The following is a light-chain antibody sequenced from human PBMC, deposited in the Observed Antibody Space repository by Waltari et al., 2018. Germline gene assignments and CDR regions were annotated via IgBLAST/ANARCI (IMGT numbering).Light chain of an antibody. CDR2: EDS. J-gene: IGLJ3*02. CDR1: NSDIGNYNL. CDR3: SSFATSGIWV. Sequence: QSALTQPASVSGSPGQSITISCTGTNSDIGNYNLVSWYQQYPGKAPKLVIYEDSQRPSGFSHRFSGSKSGNTASLTISGLQADDESDFHCSSFATSGIWVFGGGTRLTVL. V-gene: IGLV2-23*01.